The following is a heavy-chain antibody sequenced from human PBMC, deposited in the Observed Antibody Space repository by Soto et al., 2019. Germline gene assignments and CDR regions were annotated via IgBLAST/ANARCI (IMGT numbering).Heavy chain of an antibody. CDR3: ARGGWLSPFDY. D-gene: IGHD3-9*01. V-gene: IGHV1-3*01. Sequence: QVQLVQSGAEVKKPGASVKVSCKASGYTFTSYAMHWVRQAPGQRLEWMGWINAGNGNTKYSQKFQGRVTITRDTSASTAYMEMISLRSEDTAVSYCARGGWLSPFDYWGQGTLVTVSS. J-gene: IGHJ4*02. CDR2: INAGNGNT. CDR1: GYTFTSYA.